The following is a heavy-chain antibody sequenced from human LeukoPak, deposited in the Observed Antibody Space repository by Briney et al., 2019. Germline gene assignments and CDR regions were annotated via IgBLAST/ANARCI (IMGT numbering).Heavy chain of an antibody. D-gene: IGHD3-22*01. V-gene: IGHV5-51*01. CDR3: ARDYYDSSGYYDDAFDI. J-gene: IGHJ3*02. CDR1: GYSFTSYW. Sequence: GESLKISCKGSGYSFTSYWIGWVRQMPGKGLEWMGIIYPGDSDTRYSPSFQGQVTISADKSISTAYLQWSSPKASDTAMYYCARDYYDSSGYYDDAFDIWGQGTMVTVSS. CDR2: IYPGDSDT.